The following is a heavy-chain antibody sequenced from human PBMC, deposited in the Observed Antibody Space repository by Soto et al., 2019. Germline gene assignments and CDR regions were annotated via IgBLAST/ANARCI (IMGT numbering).Heavy chain of an antibody. V-gene: IGHV3-7*01. CDR3: ASARHIGP. CDR2: IKQDGSER. CDR1: GFTFGNYW. J-gene: IGHJ5*02. D-gene: IGHD2-21*01. Sequence: LRLSCAASGFTFGNYWMSWVRQAPGKGPEWVANIKQDGSERNYVDSVKGRFTISRDNAENSLYLQMNSLRVEDTGVYYCASARHIGPWGQGTLVTVSS.